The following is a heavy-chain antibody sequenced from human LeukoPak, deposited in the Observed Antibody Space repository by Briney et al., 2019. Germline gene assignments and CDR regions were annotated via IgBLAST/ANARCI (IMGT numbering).Heavy chain of an antibody. D-gene: IGHD5-12*01. CDR2: IYYSGST. Sequence: SQTLPLTCTVSGGSISSGDYYWSWIRQPPGTGLEWLGYIYYSGSTYYNPSLKSRVTISVDTSKNQFSLKLSSVTAADTAVYYCARGGGYDPGRFDYWGQGTQVTVSS. CDR3: ARGGGYDPGRFDY. V-gene: IGHV4-30-4*08. CDR1: GGSISSGDYY. J-gene: IGHJ4*02.